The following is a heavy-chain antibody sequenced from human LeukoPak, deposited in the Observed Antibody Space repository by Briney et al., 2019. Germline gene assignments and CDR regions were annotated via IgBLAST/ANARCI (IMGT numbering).Heavy chain of an antibody. Sequence: PGGSLRLSCAASGFTFSSYEMNWVRQAPGKGLEWVSYIRNSGSTIYYADSVKGRFTISRDNAKNSLYLQMNSPRAEDTAVYYCARVVAARDYFDYWGQGTLVTVSS. D-gene: IGHD2-15*01. CDR1: GFTFSSYE. J-gene: IGHJ4*02. V-gene: IGHV3-48*03. CDR3: ARVVAARDYFDY. CDR2: IRNSGSTI.